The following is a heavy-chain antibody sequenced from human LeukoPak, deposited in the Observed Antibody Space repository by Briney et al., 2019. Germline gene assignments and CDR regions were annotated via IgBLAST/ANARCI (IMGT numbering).Heavy chain of an antibody. J-gene: IGHJ4*02. Sequence: ASVKVSCKVSGYTLTELSMHWVRQAPGKGLEWMGGFDPEDGETIYAQKFQGRVTMTEDTSTDTAYMELSSLRSEDTAVYYCATDYRNRYNWNYENYWGQGTLVTVSS. D-gene: IGHD1-7*01. V-gene: IGHV1-24*01. CDR1: GYTLTELS. CDR2: FDPEDGET. CDR3: ATDYRNRYNWNYENY.